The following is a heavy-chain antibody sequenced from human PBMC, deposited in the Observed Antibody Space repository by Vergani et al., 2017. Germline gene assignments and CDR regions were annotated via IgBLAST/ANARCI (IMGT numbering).Heavy chain of an antibody. CDR3: ARDHQGPTTLDY. CDR2: INPNGDAT. J-gene: IGHJ4*02. V-gene: IGHV1-2*02. CDR1: GYTFIGYY. D-gene: IGHD1-26*01. Sequence: QVQLVQSGAEVKKPGASVKVSCKASGYTFIGYYIHWMRQAPGQGLEWIGWINPNGDATHYAQNFRGRVTLTRDTSSTTAYMDPASLTSDDTAIYYCARDHQGPTTLDYWGQGSLVTVSS.